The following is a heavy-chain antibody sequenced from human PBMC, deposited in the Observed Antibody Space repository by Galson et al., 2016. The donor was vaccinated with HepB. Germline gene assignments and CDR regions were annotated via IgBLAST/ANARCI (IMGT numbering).Heavy chain of an antibody. CDR3: ASGYTYGEIEY. J-gene: IGHJ4*02. V-gene: IGHV1-69*13. CDR2: IIPIFGTV. D-gene: IGHD5-18*01. Sequence: SVKVSCKASGDTFSSYGINWVRQAPGQGLEWMGGIIPIFGTVNYAQKFQARVTISADESTSTAYMELSSLRSEDTAVYFCASGYTYGEIEYWGQGTLVTVPS. CDR1: GDTFSSYG.